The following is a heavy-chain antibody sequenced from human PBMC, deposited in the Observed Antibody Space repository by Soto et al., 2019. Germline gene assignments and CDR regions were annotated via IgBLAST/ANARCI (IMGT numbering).Heavy chain of an antibody. CDR3: AGGLGYAFDI. V-gene: IGHV3-64*01. CDR2: ISSNGGST. CDR1: GFTFSSYA. J-gene: IGHJ3*02. D-gene: IGHD5-12*01. Sequence: EVQLVESGGGLVQPGGSLRLSCAASGFTFSSYAMHWVRQAPGKGLEYVSAISSNGGSTYYANSVKGRFTISRDNSKKTLYLQMGSVGAEDMAVYYCAGGLGYAFDIWGQGTMVTVSS.